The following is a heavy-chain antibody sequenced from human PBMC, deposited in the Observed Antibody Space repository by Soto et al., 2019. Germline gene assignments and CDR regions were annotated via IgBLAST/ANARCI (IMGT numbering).Heavy chain of an antibody. D-gene: IGHD5-18*01. J-gene: IGHJ4*02. Sequence: PGGFQLLSCEASGCMDSSYRVNWVRQDQGKGLEWVSSINSGSTYTYYSDSMQGRFTISRDNARNSLYLQMNSLGVEDTAVYYCARDLTSYGSPHFDYWGQGTLVTVSS. CDR1: GCMDSSYR. CDR2: INSGSTYT. V-gene: IGHV3-21*06. CDR3: ARDLTSYGSPHFDY.